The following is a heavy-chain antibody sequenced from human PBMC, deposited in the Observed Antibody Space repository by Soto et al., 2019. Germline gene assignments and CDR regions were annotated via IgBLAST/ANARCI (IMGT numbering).Heavy chain of an antibody. V-gene: IGHV4-39*01. CDR2: IYYSGST. J-gene: IGHJ4*02. D-gene: IGHD3-22*01. Sequence: QLQLQESGPGLVKPSETLSLTCTVSGGSISSSSYYWGWIRQPPGKGLEWIGSIYYSGSTYYNPSLKSRVTIDVYTSKTQFSLKLSSVTAADTAVYYCASPYYYDSSAMYYFDYWGQGTLVTVSS. CDR1: GGSISSSSYY. CDR3: ASPYYYDSSAMYYFDY.